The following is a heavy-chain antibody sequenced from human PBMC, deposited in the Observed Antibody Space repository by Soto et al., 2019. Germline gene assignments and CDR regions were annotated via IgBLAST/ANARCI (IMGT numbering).Heavy chain of an antibody. J-gene: IGHJ4*02. Sequence: GGSLRLACAASGFTFSSYSMNWVRQAPGKGLEWVSYISSSSSTIYYADSVKGRFTISRDNAKNSLYLQMNSLRAEDTAVYYYASKDYCSSTTCPLDYWGQGTLVTVSS. V-gene: IGHV3-48*01. CDR1: GFTFSSYS. CDR2: ISSSSSTI. D-gene: IGHD2-2*01. CDR3: ASKDYCSSTTCPLDY.